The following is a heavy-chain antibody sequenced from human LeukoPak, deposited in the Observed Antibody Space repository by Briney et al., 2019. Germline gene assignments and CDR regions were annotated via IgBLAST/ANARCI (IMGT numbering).Heavy chain of an antibody. CDR3: ARDHSGYDLGDDY. J-gene: IGHJ4*02. D-gene: IGHD5-12*01. Sequence: ASVKVSCKASGGTIYNYAISWVRQAPGQGLEWMGWINPNSGGTNYAQKFQGRVTMTRDTSISTAYMELSRLRSDDTAVYYCARDHSGYDLGDDYWGQGTLVTVSS. CDR2: INPNSGGT. CDR1: GGTIYNYA. V-gene: IGHV1-2*02.